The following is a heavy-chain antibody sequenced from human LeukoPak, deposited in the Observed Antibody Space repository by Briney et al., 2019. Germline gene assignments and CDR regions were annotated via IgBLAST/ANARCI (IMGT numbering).Heavy chain of an antibody. V-gene: IGHV3-48*01. J-gene: IGHJ4*02. Sequence: PGGSLRLSCAASGYTFSSYSMNWVRQAPGKGLEWVSYISSTSSTIYYADSVKGRSTISKDNSKNTLYLQMNSLRAEDTAVYYCAKSRGGTTVTFRPSDYWGQGALVTVSS. D-gene: IGHD4-17*01. CDR1: GYTFSSYS. CDR3: AKSRGGTTVTFRPSDY. CDR2: ISSTSSTI.